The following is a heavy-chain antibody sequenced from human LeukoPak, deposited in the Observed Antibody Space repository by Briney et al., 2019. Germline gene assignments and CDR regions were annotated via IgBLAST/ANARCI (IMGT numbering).Heavy chain of an antibody. V-gene: IGHV4-39*01. CDR1: GGSISSSSYY. CDR3: ARQLDYSDWGSYHHAP. CDR2: IHYGGTT. J-gene: IGHJ5*02. Sequence: SETLSLTCTVSGGSISSSSYYGGCLRQPPGKGLEWIGSIHYGGTTYYNPSLKSRVTISVDTSKNQFSLNLSSVTAADTAVYYCARQLDYSDWGSYHHAPWGQGTLVTVSS. D-gene: IGHD3-16*02.